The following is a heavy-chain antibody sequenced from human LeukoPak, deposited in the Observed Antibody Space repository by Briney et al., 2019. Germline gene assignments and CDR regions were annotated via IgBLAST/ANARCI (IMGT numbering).Heavy chain of an antibody. CDR2: IFSNDEK. J-gene: IGHJ3*02. CDR1: GFSLSNARMG. Sequence: ESGPTLVNPTETLTLTCTVSGFSLSNARMGVSWIRQPPGKALEWLAHIFSNDEKSYSTSLKSRLTISKDTSKSQVVLTITNMDPVDTATYYCARFRYYYDSSGYYYLFDAFDIWGQGTMVTVSS. V-gene: IGHV2-26*01. CDR3: ARFRYYYDSSGYYYLFDAFDI. D-gene: IGHD3-22*01.